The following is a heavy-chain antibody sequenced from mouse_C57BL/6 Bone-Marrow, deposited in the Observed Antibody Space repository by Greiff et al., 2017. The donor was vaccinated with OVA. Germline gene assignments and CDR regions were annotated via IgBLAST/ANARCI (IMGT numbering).Heavy chain of an antibody. CDR3: ARKGLLGYGSSYWYFDV. Sequence: VQLQESGPGLVAPSQSLSITCTVSGFSLTSYAISWVRQPPGKGLEWLGVIWTGGGTNYNSALKSRLSISKDNSKSQVFLKMNSLQTDDTARYYCARKGLLGYGSSYWYFDVWGTGTTVTVSS. V-gene: IGHV2-9-1*01. D-gene: IGHD1-1*01. J-gene: IGHJ1*03. CDR1: GFSLTSYA. CDR2: IWTGGGT.